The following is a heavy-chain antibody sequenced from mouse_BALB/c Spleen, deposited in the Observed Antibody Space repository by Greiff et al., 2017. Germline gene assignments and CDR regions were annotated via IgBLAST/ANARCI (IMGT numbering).Heavy chain of an antibody. J-gene: IGHJ4*01. D-gene: IGHD2-1*01. CDR2: ISTYYGNT. Sequence: VQLQQSGPELVRPGVSVKISCKGSGYTFTDYAMHWVKQSHAKSLEWIGVISTYYGNTNYNQKFKGKATMTVDKSSSTAYMELARLTSEDSAIYYCARSGGYYGNYYAMDYWGQGTSVTVSS. V-gene: IGHV1-67*01. CDR3: ARSGGYYGNYYAMDY. CDR1: GYTFTDYA.